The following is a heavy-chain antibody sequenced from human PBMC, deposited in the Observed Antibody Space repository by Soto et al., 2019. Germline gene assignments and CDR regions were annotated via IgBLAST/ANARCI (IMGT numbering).Heavy chain of an antibody. CDR1: GGSVSSGSNY. V-gene: IGHV4-61*01. CDR3: ARLHPRRCFDS. CDR2: IYYSGST. Sequence: PSETLSLTCTVSGGSVSSGSNYWSWIRQPPGKGLEWIGYIYYSGSTSYNPSLKSRVTISVDTSKNQFSLKLSSVTAADTAVYYCARLHPRRCFDSWAQGTLVTVSS. J-gene: IGHJ4*02.